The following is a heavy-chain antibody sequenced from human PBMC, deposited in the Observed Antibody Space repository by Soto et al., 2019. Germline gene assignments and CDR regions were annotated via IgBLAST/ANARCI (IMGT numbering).Heavy chain of an antibody. CDR2: INSDGSST. CDR3: ARVYCSGGSCYPLDY. D-gene: IGHD2-15*01. Sequence: PGGSLRLSCAASGFTFSSYWMHWVRQAPGKGLVWVSRINSDGSSTSYADSVKGRFTISRDNAKNTLYLQMNSLRAEDTAVYYCARVYCSGGSCYPLDYWGPGTLVTVSS. J-gene: IGHJ4*02. CDR1: GFTFSSYW. V-gene: IGHV3-74*01.